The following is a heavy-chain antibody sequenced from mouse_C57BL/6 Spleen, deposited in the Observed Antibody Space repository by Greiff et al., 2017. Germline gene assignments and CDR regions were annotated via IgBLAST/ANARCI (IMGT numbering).Heavy chain of an antibody. J-gene: IGHJ3*01. Sequence: VQLQQSGAELARPGASVKLSCKASGYTFTSSGISWVKQRTGQGLAWIGAIYPRSGNTYYNERFKGKATLTAAKSSSTAYRVLRSLTAEDSAVYFCARLAFGDEAWLAYWGQGTLVTVSA. CDR3: ARLAFGDEAWLAY. D-gene: IGHD3-1*01. V-gene: IGHV1-81*01. CDR2: IYPRSGNT. CDR1: GYTFTSSG.